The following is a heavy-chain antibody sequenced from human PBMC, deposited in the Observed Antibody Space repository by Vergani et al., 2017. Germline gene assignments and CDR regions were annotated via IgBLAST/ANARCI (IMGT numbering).Heavy chain of an antibody. CDR2: ISGSGGST. J-gene: IGHJ4*02. D-gene: IGHD3-10*01. CDR1: GFTFSSYA. CDR3: AKAPNITMVLGANGLYVDY. V-gene: IGHV3-23*01. Sequence: EVQLLESGGGLVQPGGSLRLSCAASGFTFSSYAMSWVRQAPGKGLEWVSAISGSGGSTYYADSVKGRFTISRDNSKNTLYLQMNSLRAEETAVYYCAKAPNITMVLGANGLYVDYWGQGTLVTVSS.